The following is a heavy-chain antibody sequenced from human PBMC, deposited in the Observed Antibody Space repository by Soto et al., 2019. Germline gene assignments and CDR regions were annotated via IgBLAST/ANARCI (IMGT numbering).Heavy chain of an antibody. CDR1: GYTFTSYD. CDR3: ASPYYDYVWGSYGDYGMDV. Sequence: GASVKVSCKASGYTFTSYDINWVRQATGQGLEWMGWMNPNSGNTGYAQKFQGRVTMTRNTSISTAYMELSSLRSEDTAVYYCASPYYDYVWGSYGDYGMDVWGQGTTVTAP. D-gene: IGHD3-16*01. V-gene: IGHV1-8*01. J-gene: IGHJ6*02. CDR2: MNPNSGNT.